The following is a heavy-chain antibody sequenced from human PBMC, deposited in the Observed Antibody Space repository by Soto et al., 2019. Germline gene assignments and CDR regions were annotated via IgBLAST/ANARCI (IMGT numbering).Heavy chain of an antibody. Sequence: SETLSLTCTVSGGSISSGGYYWSWIRQHPGKGLEWIGYIYYSGSTYYNPSLKSRVTISVDTSKNQFPLKLSSVTAADTAVYYCARDYGGNLLDYWGQGTLVTVSS. J-gene: IGHJ4*02. V-gene: IGHV4-31*03. CDR3: ARDYGGNLLDY. CDR1: GGSISSGGYY. D-gene: IGHD4-17*01. CDR2: IYYSGST.